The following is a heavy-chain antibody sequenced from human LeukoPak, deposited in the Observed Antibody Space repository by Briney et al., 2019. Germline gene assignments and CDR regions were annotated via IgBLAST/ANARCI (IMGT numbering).Heavy chain of an antibody. V-gene: IGHV3-74*01. CDR3: ARVSVGSSWSIDY. J-gene: IGHJ4*02. D-gene: IGHD6-13*01. Sequence: GGSLRLSCTTSGFNFRAYWMGWVRQAPGKGLVWVSRIDANAKTTSYADSVKGRFTISRDNSKNTLYLQMNSLRAEDTAVYYCARVSVGSSWSIDYWGQGTLVTVSS. CDR2: IDANAKTT. CDR1: GFNFRAYW.